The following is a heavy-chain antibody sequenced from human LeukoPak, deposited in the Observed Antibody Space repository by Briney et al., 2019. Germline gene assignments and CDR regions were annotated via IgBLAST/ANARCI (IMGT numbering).Heavy chain of an antibody. CDR1: GDSISSSGYS. D-gene: IGHD3-3*01. CDR2: IYYSGTT. CDR3: ARDMVRFWSGMGAFDI. V-gene: IGHV4-39*07. J-gene: IGHJ3*02. Sequence: PSETLSLTCTVSGDSISSSGYSWGWIRQPPGKGLEWIGSIYYSGTTYYNPSLKSRVTISLDTSKKQFSLKLSSVTAADTAVYYCARDMVRFWSGMGAFDIWGQGTTVTVSS.